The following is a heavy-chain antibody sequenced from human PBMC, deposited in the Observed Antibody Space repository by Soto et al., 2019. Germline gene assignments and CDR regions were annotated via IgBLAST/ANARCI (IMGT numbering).Heavy chain of an antibody. CDR1: GYTFTSYG. D-gene: IGHD2-2*01. Sequence: ASVKVSCKASGYTFTSYGISWVRQAPGQGLEWMGWISAYNGNTNYAQKLQGRVTMTTDTSTSTAYMELRSLRSDDTAVYYCARAEGYCISTSCCPATKYRTGWFDPWGQGTLVTVSS. CDR2: ISAYNGNT. V-gene: IGHV1-18*01. J-gene: IGHJ5*02. CDR3: ARAEGYCISTSCCPATKYRTGWFDP.